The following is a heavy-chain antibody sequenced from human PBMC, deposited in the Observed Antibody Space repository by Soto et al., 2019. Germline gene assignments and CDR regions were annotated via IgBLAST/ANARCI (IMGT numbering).Heavy chain of an antibody. CDR3: ATISWSGGRFGGY. Sequence: EVQLVESGGGLIHPGGSLRLSCAASGFTFGTYDMSWVRQAPGEGLEWVSGIRGSGETYYADSFQGRFIISRANSEKSVSLQMSSLRDEDMGVYYCATISWSGGRFGGYWGQGTVVTVSP. J-gene: IGHJ4*02. CDR1: GFTFGTYD. CDR2: IRGSGET. D-gene: IGHD6-19*01. V-gene: IGHV3-23*04.